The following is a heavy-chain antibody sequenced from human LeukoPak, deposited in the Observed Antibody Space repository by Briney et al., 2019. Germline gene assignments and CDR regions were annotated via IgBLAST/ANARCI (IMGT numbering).Heavy chain of an antibody. CDR1: GGSFSGYY. V-gene: IGHV4-34*01. CDR2: INHSRRT. J-gene: IGHJ5*02. Sequence: SETLSLTCAVYGGSFSGYYWSWIRQPPGKGLEWIGEINHSRRTHYNPSLKSRVTISINTSKNQFSLTLNSVTAADTAVYYCARGGSQFAELRFRRRNWFDPWGQGTLVIVSS. CDR3: ARGGSQFAELRFRRRNWFDP. D-gene: IGHD3-10*01.